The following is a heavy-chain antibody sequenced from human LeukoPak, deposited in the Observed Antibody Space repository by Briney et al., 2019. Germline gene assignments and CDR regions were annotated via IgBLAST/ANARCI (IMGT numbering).Heavy chain of an antibody. J-gene: IGHJ4*02. Sequence: SETLSLTCTVSGGSISSGGYYWNWIRQPAGKGLEWIGRIQTSGSTNYNPSLNSRVTISVDTSENQFSLELRSVTAADAAVYYCARTYCDSTTCYRFDYWGQGTLVTVSS. CDR1: GGSISSGGYY. V-gene: IGHV4-61*02. D-gene: IGHD2-2*01. CDR2: IQTSGST. CDR3: ARTYCDSTTCYRFDY.